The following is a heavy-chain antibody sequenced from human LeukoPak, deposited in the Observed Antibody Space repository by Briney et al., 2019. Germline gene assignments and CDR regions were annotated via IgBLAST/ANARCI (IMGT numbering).Heavy chain of an antibody. CDR2: IYYSGST. J-gene: IGHJ4*02. CDR1: GGSISSYY. V-gene: IGHV4-59*01. CDR3: ARRRYSYGYSFDY. D-gene: IGHD5-18*01. Sequence: SETLSLTCTVSGGSISSYYWSWIRQPPGKGLEWIGYIYYSGSTNYNPSLKSRVTISVDTSKNQFSLKLSSVTAADTAVYYCARRRYSYGYSFDYWGQGALVTVSS.